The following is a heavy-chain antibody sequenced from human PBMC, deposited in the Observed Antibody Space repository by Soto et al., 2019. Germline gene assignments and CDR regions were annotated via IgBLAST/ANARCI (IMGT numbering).Heavy chain of an antibody. J-gene: IGHJ6*02. V-gene: IGHV3-48*03. Sequence: GGSLRLSCAASGFTFSSYAMHWVRQAPGKGLEWVSYISSSGSTIYYADSVKGRFTISRDNAKNSLYLQMNSLRAEDTAAYYCARDSGGGNALYYYYGMDVWGQGTTVTVSS. CDR1: GFTFSSYA. D-gene: IGHD2-15*01. CDR2: ISSSGSTI. CDR3: ARDSGGGNALYYYYGMDV.